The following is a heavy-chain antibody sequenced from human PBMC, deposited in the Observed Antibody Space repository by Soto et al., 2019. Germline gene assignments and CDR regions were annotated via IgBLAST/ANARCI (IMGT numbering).Heavy chain of an antibody. V-gene: IGHV3-23*01. D-gene: IGHD6-19*01. CDR2: ISGSGGST. CDR3: AKEAVSGWYYFDY. Sequence: EVQLLESGGGLLQPGGPLRLSCAASGFTFSSYAMSWVRQAPGKGLEWVSTISGSGGSTYYADSLKGRFTISRDNSKNTLFLQMSSQRAEDTAVYYCAKEAVSGWYYFDYWGPGTLVTVSS. CDR1: GFTFSSYA. J-gene: IGHJ4*02.